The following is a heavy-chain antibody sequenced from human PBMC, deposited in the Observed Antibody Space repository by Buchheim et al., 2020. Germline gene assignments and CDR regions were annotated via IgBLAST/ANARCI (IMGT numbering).Heavy chain of an antibody. D-gene: IGHD3-3*01. CDR2: ISTGGTTT. CDR1: RFTFSDYY. V-gene: IGHV3-11*01. J-gene: IGHJ4*02. CDR3: ARDHFGVVDY. Sequence: QVQLVESGGGLVKPGGSLRLSCAASRFTFSDYYMNWIRQAPGKGLEWVSYISTGGTTTSYADSVKGRITLSRDNAKNSLYLRINSLRAEDTAIYYCARDHFGVVDYWGQGTL.